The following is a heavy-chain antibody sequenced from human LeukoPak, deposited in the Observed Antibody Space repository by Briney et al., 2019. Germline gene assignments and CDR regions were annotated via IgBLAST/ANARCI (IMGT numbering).Heavy chain of an antibody. J-gene: IGHJ3*02. CDR3: ARSGWTGDAFDI. CDR2: INSDGSIT. CDR1: GFTFRSYW. D-gene: IGHD6-19*01. Sequence: GGSLRLSCAASGFTFRSYWMHWVRQAPGKGLVWVSRINSDGSITSDADSVKGRFTIPRDNAKNTLFLQMNSLRVEDTAVYHCARSGWTGDAFDIWGQGTMVTVSS. V-gene: IGHV3-74*01.